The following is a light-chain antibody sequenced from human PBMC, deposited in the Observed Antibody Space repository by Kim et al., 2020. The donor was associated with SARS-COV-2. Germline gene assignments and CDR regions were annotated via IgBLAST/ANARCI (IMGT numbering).Light chain of an antibody. V-gene: IGLV3-1*01. CDR3: QAWDSNIVV. CDR1: KLGDKY. CDR2: QDN. Sequence: SYELTQPPSVSVFPGQTASITCSGDKLGDKYACWYQHKPGQSPVLVVFQDNKRPSGIPERFSGSNSGNTATLTISGTQAMDEADYYCQAWDSNIVVFGGG. J-gene: IGLJ2*01.